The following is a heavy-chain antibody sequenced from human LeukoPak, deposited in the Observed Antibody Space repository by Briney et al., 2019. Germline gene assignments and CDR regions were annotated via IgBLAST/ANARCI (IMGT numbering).Heavy chain of an antibody. Sequence: SETLSLTCAVYGGSFSGYFWSWIRQPPGKGPEYIGEINHIGNTGYNPSLKSRVTISVDTSKNQFSSNLYSVTAADTAVYYCARKTVTTGVDYWGQGTLVTVSA. J-gene: IGHJ4*02. CDR1: GGSFSGYF. CDR3: ARKTVTTGVDY. D-gene: IGHD4-17*01. V-gene: IGHV4-34*01. CDR2: INHIGNT.